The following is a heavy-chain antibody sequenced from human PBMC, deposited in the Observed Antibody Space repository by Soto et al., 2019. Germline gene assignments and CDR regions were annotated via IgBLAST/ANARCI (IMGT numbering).Heavy chain of an antibody. CDR2: IKDDGSDE. CDR3: ARKQTTVTSLRTYYHGFDV. V-gene: IGHV3-7*03. J-gene: IGHJ6*02. Sequence: EVQLVESGGGLVQPGGSLRLSCAASGFTFSRYWMSWVRQAPGKGLEWVANIKDDGSDEYYVDSVKGRFTVSRDNAKNSLYLQLSGLRDEDTAVSYCARKQTTVTSLRTYYHGFDVRGQGTPVTVSS. CDR1: GFTFSRYW. D-gene: IGHD4-4*01.